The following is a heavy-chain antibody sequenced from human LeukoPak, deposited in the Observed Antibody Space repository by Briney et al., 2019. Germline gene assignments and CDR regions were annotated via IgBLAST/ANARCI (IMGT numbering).Heavy chain of an antibody. J-gene: IGHJ4*02. CDR1: GYSLSTYD. CDR2: MRPKKSDT. V-gene: IGHV1-8*01. CDR3: AGGPPEDTSSGY. Sequence: ASVKVSCTASGYSLSTYDINWVRQAPGQGLEWLGWMRPKKSDTGYARKFQGRVTLTWNISTDTAFMELNSLTPEDTAVYFCAGGPPEDTSSGYWGQGTLVTVSS. D-gene: IGHD3-22*01.